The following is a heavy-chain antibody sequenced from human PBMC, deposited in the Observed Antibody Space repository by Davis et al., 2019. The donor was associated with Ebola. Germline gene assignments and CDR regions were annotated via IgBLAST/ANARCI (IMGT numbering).Heavy chain of an antibody. CDR2: ISDSGDSE. J-gene: IGHJ3*01. V-gene: IGHV3-11*01. D-gene: IGHD3-3*01. Sequence: GESLKISCAASGFTSSNHYMSWIRQAPGEGLEWISYISDSGDSEFYADSVKGRFTIPRDNAKNSLYLQMNSLRGADTGLYYCARDLGVGGAFDVWGQGTMVTVSS. CDR3: ARDLGVGGAFDV. CDR1: GFTSSNHY.